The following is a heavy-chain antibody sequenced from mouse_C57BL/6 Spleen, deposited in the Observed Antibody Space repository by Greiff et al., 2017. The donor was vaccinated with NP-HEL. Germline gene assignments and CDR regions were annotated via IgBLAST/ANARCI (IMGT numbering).Heavy chain of an antibody. D-gene: IGHD2-4*01. CDR2: INPNKGGT. CDR3: ARRDLIYYDYFYAMDY. J-gene: IGHJ4*01. CDR1: GYTFTDYY. V-gene: IGHV1-26*01. Sequence: VQLQQSGPELVKPGASVKISCKASGYTFTDYYMNWVKQSPGKSLEWIGDINPNKGGTSNNQKFKGKATLTVDKSSSTAYMELRSLTSEDSAVYYCARRDLIYYDYFYAMDYWGQGTSVTVSS.